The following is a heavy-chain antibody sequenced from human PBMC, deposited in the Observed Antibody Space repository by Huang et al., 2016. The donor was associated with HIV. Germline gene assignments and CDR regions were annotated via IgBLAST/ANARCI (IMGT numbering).Heavy chain of an antibody. V-gene: IGHV4-39*01. Sequence: QLQLQESGPGLVKPSDTLSLNCTISGGSIKRRNYYWGWVRQAPGKGLEWIGDILYSGSPYYNPSLRSRVSLSVDTSKNQVTLKVNAVIAADTAVYYCARRQGSGYYFYFDYWGRGIPVTVSA. J-gene: IGHJ4*02. CDR3: ARRQGSGYYFYFDY. D-gene: IGHD3-22*01. CDR2: ILYSGSP. CDR1: GGSIKRRNYY.